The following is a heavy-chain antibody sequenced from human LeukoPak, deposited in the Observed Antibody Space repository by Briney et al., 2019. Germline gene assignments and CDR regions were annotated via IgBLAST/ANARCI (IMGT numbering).Heavy chain of an antibody. J-gene: IGHJ4*02. D-gene: IGHD3-22*01. CDR2: IKQDGSEK. Sequence: GGSLRLSCAAPGFTFSSYWMSWVRQAPGKGLEWVANIKQDGSEKYYVDSVKGRFTISRDNAKNSLYLQMNSLRAEDTAVYYCARDHSRNYYDSSGYGYWGQGTLVTVSS. CDR3: ARDHSRNYYDSSGYGY. V-gene: IGHV3-7*01. CDR1: GFTFSSYW.